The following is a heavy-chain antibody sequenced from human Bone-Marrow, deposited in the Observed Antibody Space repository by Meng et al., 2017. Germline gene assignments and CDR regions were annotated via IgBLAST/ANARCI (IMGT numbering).Heavy chain of an antibody. CDR2: IIPIFGAA. Sequence: QGQLVQCGAEVKKPGSWVKVSCKASGGTFSSYAISWVRQAPGPGLEWMGGIIPIFGAANYAQKFQGRVTITADESTSTAYMELSSLRSEDTAVYYCAREGIAAASLQDWGQGTLVTVSS. CDR3: AREGIAAASLQD. V-gene: IGHV1-69*01. CDR1: GGTFSSYA. J-gene: IGHJ1*01. D-gene: IGHD6-13*01.